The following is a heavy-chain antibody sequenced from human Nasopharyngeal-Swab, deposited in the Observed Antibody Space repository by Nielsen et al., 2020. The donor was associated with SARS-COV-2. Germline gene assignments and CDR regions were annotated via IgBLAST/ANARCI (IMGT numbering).Heavy chain of an antibody. Sequence: GESLKISCKGSGYSFTSYWIGWVRQMPGKGLEWMGITYPGDSDTRYSPSFQGQVTISADKSISTAYLQWSSLKASDTAMYYCARHPVMTVYGSGSYYYYYGMDVWGQGTTVTVSS. CDR3: ARHPVMTVYGSGSYYYYYGMDV. D-gene: IGHD3-10*01. J-gene: IGHJ6*02. V-gene: IGHV5-51*01. CDR1: GYSFTSYW. CDR2: TYPGDSDT.